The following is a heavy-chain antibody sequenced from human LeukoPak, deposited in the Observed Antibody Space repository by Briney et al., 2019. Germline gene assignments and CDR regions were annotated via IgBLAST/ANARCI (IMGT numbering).Heavy chain of an antibody. CDR1: GGSFSGYY. V-gene: IGHV4-34*01. CDR2: INHSGST. Sequence: SETLSLTCAVYGGSFSGYYWSWIRQPPGKGLEWIGEINHSGSTNYNPSLKSRVTISVYRPKNQISLRLSSVTAADTAVYYCARDKDYYASGKNYKAPPGHMDVWGKGTTVTVSS. CDR3: ARDKDYYASGKNYKAPPGHMDV. D-gene: IGHD3-10*01. J-gene: IGHJ6*03.